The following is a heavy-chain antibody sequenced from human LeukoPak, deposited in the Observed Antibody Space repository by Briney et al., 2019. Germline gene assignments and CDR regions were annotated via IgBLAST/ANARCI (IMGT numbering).Heavy chain of an antibody. D-gene: IGHD3-22*01. CDR2: ISHDGSNK. J-gene: IGHJ4*02. CDR3: ARGRLYYYDSSGFY. CDR1: GFTFSSYA. Sequence: GGSLRLSCAASGFTFSSYAMHWVRQAPGKGLEWVAVISHDGSNKYYADSVKGRFTISRDNSKNTLYLQMNSLRAEDTAVYYCARGRLYYYDSSGFYWGQGTLVTVSS. V-gene: IGHV3-30*04.